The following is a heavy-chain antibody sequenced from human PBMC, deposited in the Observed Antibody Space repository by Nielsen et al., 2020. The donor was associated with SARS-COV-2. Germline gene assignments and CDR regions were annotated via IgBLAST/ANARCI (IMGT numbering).Heavy chain of an antibody. D-gene: IGHD3-16*02. Sequence: GGSLRLSCAASGFTFSNAWTSWVRQAPGKGLEWVGRIKSKTDGGTTDYAAPVKGRFTISRDDSKNTLYLQMNSLKTEDTAVYYCTTDRYYDYVWGSYRFPDYWGQGTLVTVSS. CDR2: IKSKTDGGTT. CDR3: TTDRYYDYVWGSYRFPDY. J-gene: IGHJ4*02. CDR1: GFTFSNAW. V-gene: IGHV3-15*01.